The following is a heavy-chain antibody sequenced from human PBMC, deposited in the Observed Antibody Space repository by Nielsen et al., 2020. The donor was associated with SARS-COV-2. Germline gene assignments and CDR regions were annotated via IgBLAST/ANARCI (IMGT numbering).Heavy chain of an antibody. D-gene: IGHD7-27*01. CDR2: IKDDGSAR. V-gene: IGHV3-7*01. CDR1: GFTFSAYW. J-gene: IGHJ4*02. CDR3: ASLHWVDPTSK. Sequence: GGSLRLSCVASGFTFSAYWMNWVRQAPGKGLELVANIKDDGSARYYVDSLKGRFTISKDNAKNSLYLQMHNLRAEDTAVYFCASLHWVDPTSKWGPGTPVTVSA.